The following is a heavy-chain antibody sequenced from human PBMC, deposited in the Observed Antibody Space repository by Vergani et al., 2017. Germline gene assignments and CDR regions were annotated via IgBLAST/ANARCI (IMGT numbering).Heavy chain of an antibody. CDR2: IKQDGSEK. Sequence: EVQLVESGGGLVQPGGSLRLSCAASGFTFSSSWMSWVRQAPGKGLEWVANIKQDGSEKYYVDSVKGRFTISRDNAKNSLYLQMNSLRAEDTAVYYCARDVGGYPYYFDYWGQGTLVTVSS. CDR3: ARDVGGYPYYFDY. V-gene: IGHV3-7*01. D-gene: IGHD3-22*01. CDR1: GFTFSSSW. J-gene: IGHJ4*02.